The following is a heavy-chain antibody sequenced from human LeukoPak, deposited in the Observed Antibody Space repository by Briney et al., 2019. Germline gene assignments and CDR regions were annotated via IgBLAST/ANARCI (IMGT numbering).Heavy chain of an antibody. J-gene: IGHJ5*02. CDR1: GFTFSSYA. D-gene: IGHD3-22*01. CDR2: ISGSGGST. V-gene: IGHV3-23*01. CDR3: AKERDYYDSSGEGFDP. Sequence: GSLRLSCAASGFTFSSYAMSWVRQAPGKGLEWVSAISGSGGSTYYADSVKGRFTISRDNSKNTLYLQMNSLRAEDTAVYYCAKERDYYDSSGEGFDPWGQGTLVTVSS.